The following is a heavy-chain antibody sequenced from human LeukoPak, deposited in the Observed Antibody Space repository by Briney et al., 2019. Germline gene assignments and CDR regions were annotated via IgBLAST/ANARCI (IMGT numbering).Heavy chain of an antibody. J-gene: IGHJ4*02. CDR2: ISGSGGST. CDR1: GFTFSSYA. V-gene: IGHV3-23*01. D-gene: IGHD1-26*01. Sequence: GGSLRLSCAASGFTFSSYAMSWVRQAPGKGLDWVSAISGSGGSTYYADSVKGRFTISRDNYKNTVYLQMTSLRAEDTGVYYCAKDAEWEPYSEVDYWGQGTLVTVSS. CDR3: AKDAEWEPYSEVDY.